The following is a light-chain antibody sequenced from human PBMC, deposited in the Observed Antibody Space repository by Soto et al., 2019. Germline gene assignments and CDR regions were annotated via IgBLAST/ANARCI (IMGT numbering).Light chain of an antibody. CDR3: QQYGSLLT. CDR1: QSVSSSY. J-gene: IGKJ4*01. CDR2: GAS. Sequence: EIVLTHSAGTLSLSPGERATLSCRASQSVSSSYLAWYQQKPGQAPRLLIYGASSRATGIPDRFSGSGSGTDFTLTISRLEPEDFAVYYCQQYGSLLTFGGGTKVDIK. V-gene: IGKV3-20*01.